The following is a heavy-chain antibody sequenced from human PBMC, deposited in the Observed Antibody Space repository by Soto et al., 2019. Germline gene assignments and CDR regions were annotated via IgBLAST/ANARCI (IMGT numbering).Heavy chain of an antibody. J-gene: IGHJ4*02. D-gene: IGHD2-8*02. CDR2: ISRDGGTK. V-gene: IGHV3-30*03. CDR1: GFTVSTYG. CDR3: TGEVASGY. Sequence: QVQLVESGGGVVQPGRSLRLSCAVSGFTVSTYGMHWVRQAPGKGLEWVAVISRDGGTKYYADSVKGRFTISRDNSRNTLFLEMNSLRGDDMAFYYGTGEVASGYWGQGTLVTVSS.